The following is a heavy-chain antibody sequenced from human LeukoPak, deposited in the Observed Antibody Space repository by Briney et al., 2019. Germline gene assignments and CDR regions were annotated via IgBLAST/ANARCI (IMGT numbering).Heavy chain of an antibody. D-gene: IGHD3-3*01. CDR3: AKRYYDFPLDY. V-gene: IGHV3-23*01. CDR2: ISDSGTST. Sequence: GGSLRLSSAASGFTFSSYAMSWVRQAPGKGLEWVSAISDSGTSTYYADSVKGRFTISRDNSKNTLYLQINNPRVEDTAVYYCAKRYYDFPLDYWGQGTLVTVSS. CDR1: GFTFSSYA. J-gene: IGHJ4*02.